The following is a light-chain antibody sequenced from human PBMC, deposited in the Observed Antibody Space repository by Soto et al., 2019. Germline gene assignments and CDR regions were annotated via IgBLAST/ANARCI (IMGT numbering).Light chain of an antibody. J-gene: IGLJ1*01. CDR3: ISYTSSSLYV. V-gene: IGLV2-14*01. CDR1: SRDVGGYNY. CDR2: DVS. Sequence: SALTQPASVSGSPGQSITISCTGTSRDVGGYNYVSWYQQHPGKAPELMIHDVSNRPSGVSNRFSGSKSGNTASLTISGLQAEDEAEYYCISYTSSSLYVFGTGTKVTVL.